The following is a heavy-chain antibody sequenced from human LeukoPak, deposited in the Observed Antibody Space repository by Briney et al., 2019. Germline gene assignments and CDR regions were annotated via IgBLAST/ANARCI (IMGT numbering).Heavy chain of an antibody. Sequence: ASVKVSCKASGYTFTGYYMHWVRQAPGQGLEWMGWINPNSGGTNYAQKFQGRVTMTRDTSISTAYMELSRPRSDDTAVYYCARGGITIFGVVPQAFDYWGQGTLVTVSS. D-gene: IGHD3-3*01. CDR3: ARGGITIFGVVPQAFDY. J-gene: IGHJ4*02. CDR1: GYTFTGYY. V-gene: IGHV1-2*02. CDR2: INPNSGGT.